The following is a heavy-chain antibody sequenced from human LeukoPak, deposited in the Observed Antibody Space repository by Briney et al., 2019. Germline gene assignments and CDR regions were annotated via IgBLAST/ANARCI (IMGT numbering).Heavy chain of an antibody. V-gene: IGHV3-30*02. CDR1: GFTFSSYG. D-gene: IGHD3-22*01. Sequence: GGSLRLSCAASGFTFSSYGMHWVRQAPGKGLEWVAFIRYDGSNKYYADSVEGRFTISRDNSKNTLYLQMNSLRAEDTAVYYCAKASHDSSGLESDYWGQGTLVTVSS. CDR3: AKASHDSSGLESDY. J-gene: IGHJ4*02. CDR2: IRYDGSNK.